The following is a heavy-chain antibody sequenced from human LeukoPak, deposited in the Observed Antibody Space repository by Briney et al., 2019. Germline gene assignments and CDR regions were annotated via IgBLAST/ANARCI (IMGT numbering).Heavy chain of an antibody. Sequence: ASVKVSCKASGGTFSSYAISWVRQAPGQGLEWMGGIIPIFGTANYAQKFQGRVTITTDESTSTAYMELSSLRSEDTAVYYCACTMIVEDAFDIWGQGTMVTVSS. D-gene: IGHD3-22*01. CDR1: GGTFSSYA. CDR2: IIPIFGTA. J-gene: IGHJ3*02. V-gene: IGHV1-69*05. CDR3: ACTMIVEDAFDI.